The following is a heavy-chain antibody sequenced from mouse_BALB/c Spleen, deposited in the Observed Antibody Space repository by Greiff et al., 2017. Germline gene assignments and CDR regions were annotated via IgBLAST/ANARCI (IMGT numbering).Heavy chain of an antibody. Sequence: QVQLQQPGAELVKPGASVKLSCKASGYTFTSYWMHWVKQRPGQGLEWIGEINPSNGRTNYNEKFKSKATLTVDKSSSTAYMQLSSLTSEDSAVYYCARHGGNSVYYYAMDYWGQGTSVTVSS. CDR1: GYTFTSYW. J-gene: IGHJ4*01. CDR2: INPSNGRT. V-gene: IGHV1S81*02. CDR3: ARHGGNSVYYYAMDY. D-gene: IGHD2-1*01.